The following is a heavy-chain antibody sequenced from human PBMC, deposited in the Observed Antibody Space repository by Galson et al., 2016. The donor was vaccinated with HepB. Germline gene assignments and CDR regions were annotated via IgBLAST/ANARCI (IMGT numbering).Heavy chain of an antibody. Sequence: SVKVSCKASEHTFSNSEINWVRQAAGQRLEWMGWMNPRTGETGSPQRFQGRLTLTSDTSTNTAYLELGSLRSDDSGVYYCARGSQSAYTHDYFDNWGQGTLVTVSS. D-gene: IGHD2-21*01. CDR2: MNPRTGET. CDR3: ARGSQSAYTHDYFDN. CDR1: EHTFSNSE. V-gene: IGHV1-8*01. J-gene: IGHJ4*02.